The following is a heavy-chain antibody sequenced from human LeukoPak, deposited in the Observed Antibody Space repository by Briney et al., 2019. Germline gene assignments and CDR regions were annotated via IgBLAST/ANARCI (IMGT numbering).Heavy chain of an antibody. J-gene: IGHJ4*02. CDR3: AREVMDNLRFDY. Sequence: ASVKVSCKXXGYXXTXXXXXXXXXXPXXGXXWMGIIXPSGCDTSXXXXXXXXLTXXXXXXXXXVYMELTSLRSEDTAVYYCAREVMDNLRFDYWGQGTLVTVSS. D-gene: IGHD1-14*01. CDR1: GYXXTXXX. CDR2: IXPSGCDT. V-gene: IGHV1-46*01.